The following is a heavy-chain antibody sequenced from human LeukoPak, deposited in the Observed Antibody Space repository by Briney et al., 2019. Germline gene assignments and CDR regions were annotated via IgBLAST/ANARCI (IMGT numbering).Heavy chain of an antibody. CDR1: GYTFTGYY. Sequence: GASVKVSCKASGYTFTGYYMHWVRQAPGQGLEWMGLINPNSGGTNYAQKFQGRVTMTRDTSISTAYMELSRLRSDDTAVYYCARELYYYYGMDVWGQGTTVTVSS. CDR2: INPNSGGT. CDR3: ARELYYYYGMDV. V-gene: IGHV1-2*02. J-gene: IGHJ6*02.